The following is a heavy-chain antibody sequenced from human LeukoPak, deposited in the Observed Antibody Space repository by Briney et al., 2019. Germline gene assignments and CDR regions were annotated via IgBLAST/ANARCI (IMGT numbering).Heavy chain of an antibody. Sequence: SETLSLTCTVSGGSISSSSYYWGWIRQPPGKGLEWIGSIYFSGSTAYSPSLKSRVNISVDTSKNQFSLKLSSVTAADTAVYFCASRPTTWGFFDSWGQGTLVTVSS. CDR3: ASRPTTWGFFDS. CDR2: IYFSGST. V-gene: IGHV4-39*01. CDR1: GGSISSSSYY. D-gene: IGHD4-17*01. J-gene: IGHJ4*02.